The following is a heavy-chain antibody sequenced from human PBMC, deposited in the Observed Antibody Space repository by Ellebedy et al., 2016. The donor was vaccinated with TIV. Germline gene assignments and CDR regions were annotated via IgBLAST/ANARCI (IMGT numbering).Heavy chain of an antibody. J-gene: IGHJ4*02. CDR3: ARGDYGSGTERGAFDY. V-gene: IGHV4-30-4*01. CDR2: IYYSGST. D-gene: IGHD3-10*01. Sequence: SETLSLTXTVSGGSISSGDYYWSWIRQPPGKGLEWIGYIYYSGSTYYNPSLKSRVTISVDTSKNQFSLKLSSVTAADTAVYYCARGDYGSGTERGAFDYWGQGTLVTVSS. CDR1: GGSISSGDYY.